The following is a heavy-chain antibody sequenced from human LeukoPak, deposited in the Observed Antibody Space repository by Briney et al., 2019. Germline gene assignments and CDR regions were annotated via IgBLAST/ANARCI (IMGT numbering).Heavy chain of an antibody. V-gene: IGHV3-33*01. CDR2: IWYDGSNK. J-gene: IGHJ4*02. CDR3: ARDKSGSGPDY. D-gene: IGHD3-10*01. Sequence: PGRSLRLSCAASGFTFSSHGMHWVRQAPGKGLEGVAVIWYDGSNKYYADSVKGRYTISRDNSKNTLYLQMNSLRAEDRAVYYCARDKSGSGPDYWGQGTLVTVSS. CDR1: GFTFSSHG.